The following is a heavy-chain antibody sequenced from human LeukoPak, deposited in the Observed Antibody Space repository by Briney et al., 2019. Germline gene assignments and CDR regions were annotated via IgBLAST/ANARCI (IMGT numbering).Heavy chain of an antibody. Sequence: PSETLSLTCTVSGGSISSGGYYWSWIRQHPGKGLEWIGYIYYSGSTYYNPSLKSRVTISVDTSKNQFSLKLSSVTAADTAVYYCARDATDYGDYPSAFDIWGHGTMVTVSS. CDR2: IYYSGST. J-gene: IGHJ3*02. V-gene: IGHV4-31*03. CDR1: GGSISSGGYY. D-gene: IGHD4-17*01. CDR3: ARDATDYGDYPSAFDI.